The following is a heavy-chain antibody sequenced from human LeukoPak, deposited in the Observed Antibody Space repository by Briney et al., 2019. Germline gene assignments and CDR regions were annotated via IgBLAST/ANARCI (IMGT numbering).Heavy chain of an antibody. J-gene: IGHJ4*02. V-gene: IGHV4-34*01. CDR3: AGASYDSSGVH. CDR2: INHSGST. D-gene: IGHD3-22*01. CDR1: GGSFSGYY. Sequence: SETLSLTCAVYGGSFSGYYWSWIRQPPGKGLEWIGEINHSGSTNYNPSLKSRVTISVDTSKNQFSLKLSSVAAADTAVYYCAGASYDSSGVHWGQGTLVTVSS.